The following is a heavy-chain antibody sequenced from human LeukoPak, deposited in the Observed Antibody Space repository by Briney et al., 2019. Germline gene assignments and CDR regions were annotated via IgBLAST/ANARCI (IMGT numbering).Heavy chain of an antibody. D-gene: IGHD2-15*01. Sequence: GASVKVSCKASGYTFTSYYMHWVRQAPGQGLEWMGRINPNSGGTNYAQKFQGRVTMTRDTSISTAYMELSRLRSDDTAVYYCARVMVVGKLDYWGQGTLVTVSS. V-gene: IGHV1-2*06. J-gene: IGHJ4*02. CDR1: GYTFTSYY. CDR3: ARVMVVGKLDY. CDR2: INPNSGGT.